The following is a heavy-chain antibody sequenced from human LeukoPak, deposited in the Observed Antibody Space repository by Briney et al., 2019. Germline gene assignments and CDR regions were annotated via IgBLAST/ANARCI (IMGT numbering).Heavy chain of an antibody. Sequence: PSETLSLTCTVSGGSISSSSYYWGWIRQPPGKGLEWIGSIYYSGSTYYNPSLKSRVTISVDTSKNQFSLKPSSVTAADTAVYYCARGPWFDPWGQGTLVTVSS. J-gene: IGHJ5*02. CDR2: IYYSGST. CDR1: GGSISSSSYY. CDR3: ARGPWFDP. V-gene: IGHV4-39*01.